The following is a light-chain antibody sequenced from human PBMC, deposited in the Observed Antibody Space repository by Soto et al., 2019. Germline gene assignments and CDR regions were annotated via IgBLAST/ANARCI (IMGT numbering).Light chain of an antibody. J-gene: IGLJ2*01. CDR2: EGS. Sequence: QSALTQPASVSGSPGQSITISCTGTSSDVGSYNLVSWYQQHPGKAPKLMIYEGSKRPSGVSNRFSGSKSGNTASLTISGLKAEDEADDYCCSYAGSSTLVFGGATQLTVL. CDR1: SSDVGSYNL. CDR3: CSYAGSSTLV. V-gene: IGLV2-23*01.